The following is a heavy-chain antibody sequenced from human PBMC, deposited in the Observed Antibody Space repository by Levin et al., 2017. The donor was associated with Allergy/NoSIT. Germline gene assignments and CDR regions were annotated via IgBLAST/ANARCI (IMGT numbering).Heavy chain of an antibody. Sequence: AGESLKISCTASGFNFRNYAMSWVRQVPVKGLEWISGISGSGDTANYADSVRGRFSVSRDNSKNELYLFMHNLRADDTARYYCAKDLSSSSGWNYGDSWGQGVVVTVSS. V-gene: IGHV3-23*01. J-gene: IGHJ4*02. CDR3: AKDLSSSSGWNYGDS. CDR2: ISGSGDTA. CDR1: GFNFRNYA. D-gene: IGHD6-19*01.